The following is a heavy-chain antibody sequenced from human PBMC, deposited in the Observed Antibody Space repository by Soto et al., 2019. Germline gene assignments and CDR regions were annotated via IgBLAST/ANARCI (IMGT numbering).Heavy chain of an antibody. D-gene: IGHD1-1*01. CDR2: IYYSGST. V-gene: IGHV4-59*01. CDR1: GGSIRSYY. J-gene: IGHJ2*01. Sequence: SETLSLTYTVSGGSIRSYYWSWIRQPTGKGLDWIGYIYYSGSTSYNPYVKSRVTISVDTSKNQFSLKLSSVTGADTAVYYCASAISDRPKPSGQGVRAGLYFDPWGRGTLVTVSS. CDR3: ASAISDRPKPSGQGVRAGLYFDP.